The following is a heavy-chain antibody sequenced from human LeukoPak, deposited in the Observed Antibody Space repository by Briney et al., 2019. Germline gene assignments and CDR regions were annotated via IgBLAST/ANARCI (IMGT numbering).Heavy chain of an antibody. D-gene: IGHD3-22*01. V-gene: IGHV3-11*01. Sequence: GGSLRLSCAASGFTFSDYYMSWLRQAPGKGLEWVSYISSSGSTIYYADSVKGRFTISRNNAKNSLYLQMNSLRAEDTAVYYCARDPHYYDSSGLDYWGQGTLVTVSS. CDR1: GFTFSDYY. CDR3: ARDPHYYDSSGLDY. J-gene: IGHJ4*02. CDR2: ISSSGSTI.